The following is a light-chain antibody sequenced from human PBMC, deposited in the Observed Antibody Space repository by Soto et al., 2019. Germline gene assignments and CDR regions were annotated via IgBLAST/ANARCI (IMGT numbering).Light chain of an antibody. CDR2: DVN. CDR3: SSYTMHNTPYVV. CDR1: SSDVGGYNF. V-gene: IGLV2-14*03. Sequence: QSALTQPASVSGSPGQSITISCTGASSDVGGYNFVSWYQQHPGKAPKLMIYDVNNRPSGVSKRFSGSKSGNTASLTISGLQAEDEADYYCSSYTMHNTPYVVFGGGTKVTVL. J-gene: IGLJ2*01.